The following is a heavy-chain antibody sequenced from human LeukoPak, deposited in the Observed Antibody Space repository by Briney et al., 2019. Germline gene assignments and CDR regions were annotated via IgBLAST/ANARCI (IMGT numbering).Heavy chain of an antibody. CDR2: ISGSGGST. CDR3: AKDHTPYYYDSSGYGY. V-gene: IGHV3-23*01. D-gene: IGHD3-22*01. CDR1: GFTVSSNY. Sequence: GGSLRLSCAASGFTVSSNYMSWVRQAPGKGLEWVSAISGSGGSTYYADSVKGRFTISRDNSKNTLYLQMNSLRAEDTAVYYCAKDHTPYYYDSSGYGYWGQGTLVTVSS. J-gene: IGHJ4*02.